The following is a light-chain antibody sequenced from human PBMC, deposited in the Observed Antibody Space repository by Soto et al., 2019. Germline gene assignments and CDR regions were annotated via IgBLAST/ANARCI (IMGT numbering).Light chain of an antibody. CDR2: GAS. Sequence: EILLTQSPGTLSLSPGDRATLSCRASQSLSNSFLAWYQQKPGQTPRLLISGASIRATDIPDRFSGSGSGTDFTLTISRLEPEDFAVYFGQQYGRLPLSFGGGTKVEIK. V-gene: IGKV3-20*01. J-gene: IGKJ4*01. CDR1: QSLSNSF. CDR3: QQYGRLPLS.